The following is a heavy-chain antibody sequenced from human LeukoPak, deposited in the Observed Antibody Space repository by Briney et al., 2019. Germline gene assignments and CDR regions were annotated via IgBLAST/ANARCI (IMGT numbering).Heavy chain of an antibody. J-gene: IGHJ4*02. CDR3: AKVIDGSGSYYPFDY. CDR1: GFTFSGYG. V-gene: IGHV3-30*18. CDR2: TSYDESER. D-gene: IGHD3-10*01. Sequence: GGSLRLSCEASGFTFSGYGMHWVRQGPGKGLEWVAATSYDESERYYGDSVKGRFTISRDNSKNTLYLQMSSLRAEDTAVYCCAKVIDGSGSYYPFDYWGQGTLVTVSS.